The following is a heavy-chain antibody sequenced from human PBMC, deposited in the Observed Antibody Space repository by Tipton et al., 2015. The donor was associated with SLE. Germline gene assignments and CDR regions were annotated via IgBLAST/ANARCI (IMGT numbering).Heavy chain of an antibody. Sequence: TLSLTCAVYGGSFSGYYWSWIRQPPGKGLEWIGEINHSGSTNYNPSLKSRVTISVGTSKNQFSLKLSSVTAADTAVYYCARGGTTVTAKVGLAYWYFDLWGRGTLVTVSS. CDR1: GGSFSGYY. D-gene: IGHD4-17*01. J-gene: IGHJ2*01. V-gene: IGHV4-34*01. CDR3: ARGGTTVTAKVGLAYWYFDL. CDR2: INHSGST.